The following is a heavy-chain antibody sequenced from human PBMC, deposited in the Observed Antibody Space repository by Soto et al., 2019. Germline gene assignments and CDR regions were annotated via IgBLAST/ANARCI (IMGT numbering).Heavy chain of an antibody. CDR3: TRIYGDYALGDIDY. CDR1: GFTFSGYA. CDR2: ISYDGSKK. V-gene: IGHV3-30-3*01. D-gene: IGHD4-17*01. Sequence: QVQLVESGGGVVQPGRSLRLSCAASGFTFSGYAMHWVRQSPGKGLEWVSTISYDGSKKYYADSLKGRFTISRDNSKNPLQLQLNSLRPEDTAVESCTRIYGDYALGDIDYWGQGTLVAVSS. J-gene: IGHJ4*02.